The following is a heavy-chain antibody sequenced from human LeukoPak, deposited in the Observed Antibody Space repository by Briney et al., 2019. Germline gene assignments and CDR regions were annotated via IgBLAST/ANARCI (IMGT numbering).Heavy chain of an antibody. J-gene: IGHJ4*02. CDR1: GYTFTSYA. D-gene: IGHD6-19*01. Sequence: ASVKVSFKASGYTFTSYAMHWVRQAPGQRLEWMGWINAGNGNTKYSQKFQGRVTITRDTSASTAYMELSSLRSEDTAVYYCARDRQWLVREGDYYFDYWGQGTLVTVSS. V-gene: IGHV1-3*01. CDR3: ARDRQWLVREGDYYFDY. CDR2: INAGNGNT.